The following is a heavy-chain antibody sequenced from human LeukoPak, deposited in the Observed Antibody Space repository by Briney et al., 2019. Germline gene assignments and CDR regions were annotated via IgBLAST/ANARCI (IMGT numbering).Heavy chain of an antibody. J-gene: IGHJ6*02. V-gene: IGHV3-23*01. D-gene: IGHD3-3*01. Sequence: PGGSLRLSCAASGFTFSSYAMSWVHQAPGKGLEWVSAISGSGGSTYYADSVKGRFTISRDNSKNTLYLQMNSLRAEDTAVYYCARQKRGFGVVAGFKYYYGMDVWGQGTTVTVSS. CDR3: ARQKRGFGVVAGFKYYYGMDV. CDR2: ISGSGGST. CDR1: GFTFSSYA.